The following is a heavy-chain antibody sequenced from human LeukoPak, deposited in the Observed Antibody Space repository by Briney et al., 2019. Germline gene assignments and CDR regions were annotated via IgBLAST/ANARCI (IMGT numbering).Heavy chain of an antibody. Sequence: GGSLRLSCAASGFTVSSNYMSWVRQAPGKGLEWVSVIYSGGSTYYADSVKGRFTISRDNSENTLYLQMNSLRAEDTAVYYCARAYTVTTKAIGYWGQGTLVTVSS. CDR1: GFTVSSNY. V-gene: IGHV3-53*01. J-gene: IGHJ4*02. D-gene: IGHD4-17*01. CDR2: IYSGGST. CDR3: ARAYTVTTKAIGY.